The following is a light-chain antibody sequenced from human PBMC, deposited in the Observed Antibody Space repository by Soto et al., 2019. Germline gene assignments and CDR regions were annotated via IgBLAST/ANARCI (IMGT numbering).Light chain of an antibody. CDR3: SSFTSSSTQV. J-gene: IGLJ1*01. CDR1: SSDVGGYNY. Sequence: QSALTQPASVSGSPGQSITISCTGTSSDVGGYNYVSWYQQHPGKVPKLMIYEVSNRPSGVVNRFSGSKSGNSASLTISGLQAEDEDDYYCSSFTSSSTQVFGTGTKVTVL. CDR2: EVS. V-gene: IGLV2-14*01.